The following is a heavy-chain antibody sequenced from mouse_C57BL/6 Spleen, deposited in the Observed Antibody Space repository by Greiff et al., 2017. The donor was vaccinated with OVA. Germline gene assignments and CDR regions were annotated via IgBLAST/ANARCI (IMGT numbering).Heavy chain of an antibody. CDR3: ARGTTVVEPWFAY. V-gene: IGHV1-22*01. D-gene: IGHD1-1*01. CDR1: GYTFTDYN. J-gene: IGHJ3*01. Sequence: EVQLQQSGPELVKPGASVKMSCKASGYTFTDYNMHWVKQSHGKSLEWIGYIDPNNGGTSYNQKFKGKATLTVNKSSRTTYMELRSLTSEDSAVYYCARGTTVVEPWFAYWGQGTLVTVSA. CDR2: IDPNNGGT.